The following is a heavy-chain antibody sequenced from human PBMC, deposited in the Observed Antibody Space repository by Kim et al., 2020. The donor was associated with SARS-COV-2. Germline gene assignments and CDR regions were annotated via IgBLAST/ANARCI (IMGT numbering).Heavy chain of an antibody. CDR1: GGSISSSNW. CDR3: ARRKYDILTGYYKGGFGH. J-gene: IGHJ4*02. V-gene: IGHV4-4*02. Sequence: SETLSLTCAVSGGSISSSNWWSWVRQPPGKGLEWIGEIYHSGSTNYNPSLESRVTISVDKSKNQFSLKLSSVTAADTAVYYCARRKYDILTGYYKGGFGHWGQGTLVTVSS. D-gene: IGHD3-9*01. CDR2: IYHSGST.